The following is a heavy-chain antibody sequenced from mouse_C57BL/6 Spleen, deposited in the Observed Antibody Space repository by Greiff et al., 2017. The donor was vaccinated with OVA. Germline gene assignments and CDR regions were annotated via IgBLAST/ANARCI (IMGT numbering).Heavy chain of an antibody. CDR2: IDPSDSYT. CDR1: GYTFTSYW. V-gene: IGHV1-50*01. J-gene: IGHJ4*01. D-gene: IGHD2-3*01. Sequence: QVQLQQPGAELVKPGASVKLSCKASGYTFTSYWMQWVKQRPGQGLEWIGEIDPSDSYTNYNQKFKGKATLTVDTSSSTAYMQLSSLTSEDSAVYYCARWGLLHAMDYWGQGTSVTVSS. CDR3: ARWGLLHAMDY.